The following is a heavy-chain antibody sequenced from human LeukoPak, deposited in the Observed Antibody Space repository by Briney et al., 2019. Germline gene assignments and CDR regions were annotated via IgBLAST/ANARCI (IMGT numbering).Heavy chain of an antibody. CDR1: GFTFSSYE. D-gene: IGHD1-26*01. Sequence: GGSLRLSCAASGFTFSSYEMNWVRQAPGKGLEWVSYISSGSTIYYADSVKGRFTISRDNAKNSLYLQMNSLRAEDTAVYYCATQVGDGGYFDYWGQGTLVTVSS. CDR2: ISSGSTI. V-gene: IGHV3-48*03. CDR3: ATQVGDGGYFDY. J-gene: IGHJ4*02.